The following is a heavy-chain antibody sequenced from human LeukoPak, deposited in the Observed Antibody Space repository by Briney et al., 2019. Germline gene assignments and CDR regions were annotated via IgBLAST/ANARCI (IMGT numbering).Heavy chain of an antibody. Sequence: GGSLRLSCAASGFTFSSYWMSWVRQAPGKGLEWVANIKQDGSEKYYVDSVKGRFSISRDNAKSSLFLQMNSLKAEDTAVYYCARFRCSSTSCFFDYWGQGTLVTVSS. CDR3: ARFRCSSTSCFFDY. J-gene: IGHJ4*02. CDR1: GFTFSSYW. V-gene: IGHV3-7*01. CDR2: IKQDGSEK. D-gene: IGHD2-2*01.